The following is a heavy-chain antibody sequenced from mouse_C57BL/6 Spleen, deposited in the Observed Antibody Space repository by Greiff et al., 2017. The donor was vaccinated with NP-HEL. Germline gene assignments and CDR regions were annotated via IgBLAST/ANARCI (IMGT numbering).Heavy chain of an antibody. Sequence: QVQLQQPGAELVKPGASVKLSCKASGYTFTGYWMQWVKQRPGQGLEWIGEIDPSDSYTNYNQKFKGKATLTVDTSSSTAYMQLSSLTSEDSAVYYCARYGNYVFYYFDYWGQGTTLTVSS. J-gene: IGHJ2*01. CDR3: ARYGNYVFYYFDY. V-gene: IGHV1-50*01. CDR2: IDPSDSYT. CDR1: GYTFTGYW. D-gene: IGHD2-1*01.